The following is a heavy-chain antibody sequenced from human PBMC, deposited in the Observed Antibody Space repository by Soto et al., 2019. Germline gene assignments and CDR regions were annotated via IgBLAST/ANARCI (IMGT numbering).Heavy chain of an antibody. CDR2: IWYDGSNK. J-gene: IGHJ4*02. CDR1: GFTFSSYG. D-gene: IGHD3-22*01. CDR3: ARDYYYDSSGYSPLDY. V-gene: IGHV3-33*01. Sequence: GGSLRLSCAASGFTFSSYGMHWVRQAPGKGLEWVAVIWYDGSNKYYADSVKGRFTISRDNSKNTLYLQMDSLRVEDTAVYFCARDYYYDSSGYSPLDYWGQGTLVTVSS.